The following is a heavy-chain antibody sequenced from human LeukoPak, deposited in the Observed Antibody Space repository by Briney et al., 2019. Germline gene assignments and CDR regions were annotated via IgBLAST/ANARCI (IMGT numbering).Heavy chain of an antibody. CDR2: INPNSGGT. Sequence: ASVKVSCKASGYTFTGYYMHWVRQAPGQGLEWMGWINPNSGGTNYAQKFQGWVTMTRGTSISTAYMELSRLRSDDTAAYYCAREKDSSGYSNWFDPWGQGTLVTVSS. CDR3: AREKDSSGYSNWFDP. D-gene: IGHD3-22*01. J-gene: IGHJ5*02. CDR1: GYTFTGYY. V-gene: IGHV1-2*04.